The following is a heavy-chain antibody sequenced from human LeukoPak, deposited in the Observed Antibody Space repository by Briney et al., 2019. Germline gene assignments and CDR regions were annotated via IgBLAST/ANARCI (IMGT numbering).Heavy chain of an antibody. CDR2: INHSGST. V-gene: IGHV4-34*01. CDR1: GGSFSGYY. Sequence: PSETLSLTCAVYGGSFSGYYWSWIRQPPGKGLEWIGEINHSGSTNYNPSLKSRVTISVDTSKNQFSLKLSSVTAADTAVYYCARVGRGPSLYYFDYWGQGTLVTVSS. J-gene: IGHJ4*02. CDR3: ARVGRGPSLYYFDY.